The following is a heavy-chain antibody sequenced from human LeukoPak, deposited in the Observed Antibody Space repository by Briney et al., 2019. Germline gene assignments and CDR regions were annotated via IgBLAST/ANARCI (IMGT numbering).Heavy chain of an antibody. J-gene: IGHJ5*02. Sequence: SETLSLTCAVYGGSFSGNYWGWIRQPPGKGLEWIGSIYYSGSTYYNPSLKSRVTISVDTSKNQFSLKLSSVTAADTAVYYCARQSLIRGVIRNWFDPWGQGTLVTVSS. CDR1: GGSFSGNY. CDR3: ARQSLIRGVIRNWFDP. CDR2: IYYSGST. V-gene: IGHV4-39*01. D-gene: IGHD3-10*01.